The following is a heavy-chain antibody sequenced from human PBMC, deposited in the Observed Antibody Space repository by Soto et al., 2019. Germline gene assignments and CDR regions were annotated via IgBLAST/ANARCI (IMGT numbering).Heavy chain of an antibody. V-gene: IGHV3-66*01. D-gene: IGHD3-16*02. CDR2: IYSGGST. J-gene: IGHJ6*03. Sequence: EVQLVESGGGLVQPGGSLRLSCAASGFTVSSNYMSWVRQAPGKGLEWVSVIYSGGSTYYADSVKGRFTISRDNSKKKLYIQMNSLRVEDTAVYYCARPLTFVGLIEWYIDVWGKCITVTVSS. CDR1: GFTVSSNY. CDR3: ARPLTFVGLIEWYIDV.